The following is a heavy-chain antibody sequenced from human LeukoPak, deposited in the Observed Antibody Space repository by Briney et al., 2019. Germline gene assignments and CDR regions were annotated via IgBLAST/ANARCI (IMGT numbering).Heavy chain of an antibody. CDR3: ATLTGDFDWLYDH. CDR1: GFTFSSYS. J-gene: IGHJ4*02. D-gene: IGHD3-9*01. CDR2: ISSSSSYI. V-gene: IGHV3-21*01. Sequence: GGSLRLSCAASGFTFSSYSMNWVRQAPGKGLEWVSSISSSSSYIYYADSVKGRFTISRDNAKNSLYLQMNSLRAEDTAVYYCATLTGDFDWLYDHWGQGTLVTVSS.